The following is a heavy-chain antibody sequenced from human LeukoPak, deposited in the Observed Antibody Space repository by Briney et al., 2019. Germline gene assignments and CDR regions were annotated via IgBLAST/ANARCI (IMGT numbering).Heavy chain of an antibody. D-gene: IGHD6-13*01. CDR2: ISGSGGST. V-gene: IGHV3-23*01. Sequence: GGSLRLSCIASGFTFRNYAMTWVRQAPGKGLQFVSAISGSGGSTYYADSVKGRFTIARDNSNNTLYLQMNSVGAEDTAVYYCAKGQSAGTRVFRWFDPWGQGTLVTVSS. CDR3: AKGQSAGTRVFRWFDP. CDR1: GFTFRNYA. J-gene: IGHJ5*02.